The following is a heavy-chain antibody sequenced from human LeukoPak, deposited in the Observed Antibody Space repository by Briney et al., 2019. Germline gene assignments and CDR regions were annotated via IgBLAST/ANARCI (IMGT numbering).Heavy chain of an antibody. Sequence: SETLSLTCAVSGGSFSGYYWSWIRQPPGKGLEWIGEINHSGSTNYNPSLKSRVTISVDTSKNQFSLKLSSVTAADTAVYYCARVKAAAGLRFSPHWFDPWGQGTLVTVSS. J-gene: IGHJ5*02. CDR3: ARVKAAAGLRFSPHWFDP. CDR2: INHSGST. D-gene: IGHD6-13*01. V-gene: IGHV4-34*01. CDR1: GGSFSGYY.